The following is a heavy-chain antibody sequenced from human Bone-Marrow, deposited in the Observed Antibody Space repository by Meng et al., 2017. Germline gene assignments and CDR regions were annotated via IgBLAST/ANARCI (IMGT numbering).Heavy chain of an antibody. J-gene: IGHJ2*01. CDR2: IYYSGST. CDR1: GGSISSGNHY. Sequence: GQLQDAGPVLVKPSQTLSLTCTVSGGSISSGNHYWSWIRQHPGKGLEYIGYIYYSGSTYYNPSLKSRVIISVDTSKNQFSLRLNSVTAADTAVYYCASLYGDSSVWYLDLWGRGTLVTVSS. D-gene: IGHD4-17*01. CDR3: ASLYGDSSVWYLDL. V-gene: IGHV4-31*03.